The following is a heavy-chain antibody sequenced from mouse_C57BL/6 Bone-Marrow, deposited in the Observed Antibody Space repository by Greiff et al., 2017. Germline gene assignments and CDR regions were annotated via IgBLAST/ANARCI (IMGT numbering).Heavy chain of an antibody. CDR2: IDPSDSYT. V-gene: IGHV1-69*01. J-gene: IGHJ2*01. CDR1: GYTFTSYW. Sequence: QVQLQQPGAELVMPGASVKLSCKASGYTFTSYWMHWVKQRPGQGLEWIGEIDPSDSYTNYNQKFKGKSTLTVAKSSSTAYMQLSSLTSEDSAVYYCARNYYGSSYYFDYWVQGTTLTVSS. CDR3: ARNYYGSSYYFDY. D-gene: IGHD1-1*01.